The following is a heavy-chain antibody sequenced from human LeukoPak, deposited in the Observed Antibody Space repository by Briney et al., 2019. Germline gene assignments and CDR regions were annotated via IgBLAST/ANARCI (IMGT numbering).Heavy chain of an antibody. CDR2: IYYTGNT. V-gene: IGHV4-59*01. CDR1: GGSISTYY. D-gene: IGHD6-13*01. J-gene: IGHJ5*02. CDR3: ARGGYSSSWFRGYNWFDP. Sequence: SETLSLTCTVSGGSISTYYWNWIRQPPGKGLEWIAYIYYTGNTNYSPSLKSRVTISVDTSKNQFSLRLSSVTAADTAVYYCARGGYSSSWFRGYNWFDPWGQGTLVTVSS.